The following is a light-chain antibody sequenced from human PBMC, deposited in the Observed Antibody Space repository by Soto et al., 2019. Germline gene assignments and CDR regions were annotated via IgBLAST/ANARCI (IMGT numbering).Light chain of an antibody. CDR3: GTWDRSLSAVV. V-gene: IGLV1-51*01. CDR2: DNN. Sequence: QSVLTQPPSVSAAPGQKVTISCSGSSSNIGNNYVSWYQQLPGTAPKLLIYDNNKRPSGIPDRFSGSKSGTSATLGITGLQTGDEGDYYCGTWDRSLSAVVFGGGTKVTVL. J-gene: IGLJ2*01. CDR1: SSNIGNNY.